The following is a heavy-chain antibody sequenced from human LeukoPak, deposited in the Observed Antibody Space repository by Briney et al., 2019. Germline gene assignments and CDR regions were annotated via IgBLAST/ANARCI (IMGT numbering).Heavy chain of an antibody. V-gene: IGHV4-59*01. CDR3: ARAQLNLLVDFGMDV. D-gene: IGHD1-1*01. Sequence: SETLSLTCSVSGGSISTYYWSWIRQPPGKGLEWIGYIYYSGSTNYNPSLKSRVTISVDTSKDQFSLKLTSVTAADTAVYYCARAQLNLLVDFGMDVWGQGTTVTVSS. CDR2: IYYSGST. J-gene: IGHJ6*02. CDR1: GGSISTYY.